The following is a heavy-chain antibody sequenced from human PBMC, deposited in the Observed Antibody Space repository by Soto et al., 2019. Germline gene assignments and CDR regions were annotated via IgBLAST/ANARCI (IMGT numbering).Heavy chain of an antibody. CDR3: ATSYGSGSTHFDS. Sequence: QVPLVQSGAEVKKPGSSVKVSCTASGGTFNSYTLNWVRQAPGQRLEWVGRVNPIVGMSDSAPKFQGRVTMTADRSTSKAYMALTGLKSEYTAVYYCATSYGSGSTHFDSWGQGTLVTVSS. J-gene: IGHJ4*02. CDR1: GGTFNSYT. D-gene: IGHD3-10*01. V-gene: IGHV1-69*02. CDR2: VNPIVGMS.